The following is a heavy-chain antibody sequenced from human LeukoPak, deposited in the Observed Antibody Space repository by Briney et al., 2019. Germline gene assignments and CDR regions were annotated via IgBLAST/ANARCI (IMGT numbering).Heavy chain of an antibody. CDR2: IFDGNAT. V-gene: IGHV3-53*01. Sequence: PGGSLRLSCAATGFTVSNYYMSWVRQAPGKGLEWVSVIFDGNATYYADSVKGRFTVSRDNSKNTLNLQMNGLRAEDTAVYYCARDWVAIFGVVPAHYWGQGTLVTVSS. CDR1: GFTVSNYY. CDR3: ARDWVAIFGVVPAHY. J-gene: IGHJ4*02. D-gene: IGHD3-3*01.